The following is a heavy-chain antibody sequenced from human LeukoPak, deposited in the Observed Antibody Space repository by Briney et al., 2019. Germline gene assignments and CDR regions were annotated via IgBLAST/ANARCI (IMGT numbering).Heavy chain of an antibody. CDR2: INPNSGGT. D-gene: IGHD2-15*01. J-gene: IGHJ5*02. CDR1: GYTFTDYY. Sequence: ASVKVSCKASGYTFTDYYMHWVRQAPGQGPEWMGWINPNSGGTNYAQKFQGRVTMTRDTSISTAYMELSRLRSDDTAVYYCARDRRRVVVAATRGSGWFDPWGQGTLVTVSS. V-gene: IGHV1-2*02. CDR3: ARDRRRVVVAATRGSGWFDP.